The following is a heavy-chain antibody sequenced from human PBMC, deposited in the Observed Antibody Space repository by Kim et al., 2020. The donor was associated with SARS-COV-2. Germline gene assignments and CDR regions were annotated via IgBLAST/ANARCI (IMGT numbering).Heavy chain of an antibody. D-gene: IGHD3-22*01. CDR1: GFTFTNYK. Sequence: GGSLRLSCAASGFTFTNYKIHWVRQAPGKGLEWVSYIPSGGNNIYYADSVKGRFTISRDNAKNSVYLQMDSLRAEDTALYYCAREGSSGYHFDCWGQGAL. V-gene: IGHV3-48*03. J-gene: IGHJ4*02. CDR2: IPSGGNNI. CDR3: AREGSSGYHFDC.